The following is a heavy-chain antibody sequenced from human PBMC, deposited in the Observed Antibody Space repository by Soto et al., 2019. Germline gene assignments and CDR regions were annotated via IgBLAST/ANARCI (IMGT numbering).Heavy chain of an antibody. V-gene: IGHV3-53*01. CDR2: IFTGGAT. Sequence: EVQLVESGGGLIQPGGSLRLSCAASGFIVSSNYMSWVRQAPGKGLEWVSVIFTGGATDYADSVKGRFTMSRDISTNTLYLQMNSLRVDDTAVYFCVKEFKGAFDHWGPGTLVTVSS. D-gene: IGHD3-16*01. J-gene: IGHJ4*02. CDR3: VKEFKGAFDH. CDR1: GFIVSSNY.